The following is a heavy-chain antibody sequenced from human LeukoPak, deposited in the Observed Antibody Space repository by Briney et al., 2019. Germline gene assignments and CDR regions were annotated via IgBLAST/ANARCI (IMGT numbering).Heavy chain of an antibody. V-gene: IGHV3-23*01. J-gene: IGHJ1*01. CDR3: AKDRDCSGGSCRSEYFQH. Sequence: PGGSLRLSCAASGFTFSSYAMSWVRQAPGKGLEWVSAISGSGGSTYYADSVKGRFTISRDNSKNTLYLQMNSLRAEDTAVYYCAKDRDCSGGSCRSEYFQHWGQGTLDTVSS. D-gene: IGHD2-15*01. CDR1: GFTFSSYA. CDR2: ISGSGGST.